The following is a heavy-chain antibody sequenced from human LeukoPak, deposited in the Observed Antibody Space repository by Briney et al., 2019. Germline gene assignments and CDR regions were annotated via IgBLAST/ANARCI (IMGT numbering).Heavy chain of an antibody. Sequence: WGSLRLSCAASQFTFSTYWMSWVRQAPGKGLEWVADIKKDGSEKYYVDSVKGRFTISRQNAKNSLFLQMNSLRAEDTAVYYCARHLHGGSQDDAFDIWGQGTMVTVSS. J-gene: IGHJ3*02. CDR2: IKKDGSEK. CDR3: ARHLHGGSQDDAFDI. D-gene: IGHD2-15*01. V-gene: IGHV3-7*01. CDR1: QFTFSTYW.